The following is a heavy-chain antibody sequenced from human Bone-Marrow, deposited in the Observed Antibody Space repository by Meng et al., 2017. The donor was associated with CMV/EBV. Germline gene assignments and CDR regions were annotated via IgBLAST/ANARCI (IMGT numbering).Heavy chain of an antibody. D-gene: IGHD2-2*02. CDR3: ARDKVCSSTSRYNWETGQDFDY. CDR2: INPSGGST. V-gene: IGHV1-46*01. CDR1: GYTFTSYY. J-gene: IGHJ4*02. Sequence: ASVKVSCKASGYTFTSYYMHWVRQAPGQGLEWMGIINPSGGSTSYAQKFQGRVTMTRDTSTSTVYMELSSLRSEDTAVYYCARDKVCSSTSRYNWETGQDFDYWGEGTLVTVSS.